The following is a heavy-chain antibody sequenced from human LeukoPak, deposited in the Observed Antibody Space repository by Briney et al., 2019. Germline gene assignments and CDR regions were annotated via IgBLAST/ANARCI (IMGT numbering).Heavy chain of an antibody. CDR1: GFTYSNYA. D-gene: IGHD6-19*01. CDR2: ISSGGHST. CDR3: AKGAGQWLVPSECFQY. Sequence: GGSLRLSCAASGFTYSNYAMTWVRQAPGKGLEWVSSISSGGHSTYYAGSVKGRFTISRDNSKNTLYLQMNSLRAEDTAVYYCAKGAGQWLVPSECFQYWGQGTLVTVSS. V-gene: IGHV3-23*01. J-gene: IGHJ1*01.